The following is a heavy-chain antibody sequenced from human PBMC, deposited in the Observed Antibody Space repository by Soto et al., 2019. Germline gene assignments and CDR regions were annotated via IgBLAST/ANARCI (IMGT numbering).Heavy chain of an antibody. Sequence: QVQLVESGAEVKKTGSSVKVSCKASGGTFSSYAISWVRQAPGQGLEWMGGIIPIFGTANYAQKFQGRVTITADESTSTAYMELSSLRSEDTAVYYCAAPTVTTSLDYWGQGTLVTVSS. V-gene: IGHV1-69*12. CDR3: AAPTVTTSLDY. D-gene: IGHD4-17*01. CDR2: IIPIFGTA. CDR1: GGTFSSYA. J-gene: IGHJ4*02.